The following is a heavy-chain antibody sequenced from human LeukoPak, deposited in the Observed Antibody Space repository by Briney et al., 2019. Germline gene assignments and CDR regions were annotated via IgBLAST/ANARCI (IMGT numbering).Heavy chain of an antibody. J-gene: IGHJ4*02. V-gene: IGHV3-48*03. CDR2: ISDSGRTT. Sequence: PGGSLRLSCAVSGLTFSNFKMNWVRQASGKGLEWVSYISDSGRTTFYADSVKGRFTISRDNAKNSLYLQMSSLRVEDTAVYYCASWAGNTQSDSWSGPFDYWGQGTLVTVSS. D-gene: IGHD3-3*01. CDR1: GLTFSNFK. CDR3: ASWAGNTQSDSWSGPFDY.